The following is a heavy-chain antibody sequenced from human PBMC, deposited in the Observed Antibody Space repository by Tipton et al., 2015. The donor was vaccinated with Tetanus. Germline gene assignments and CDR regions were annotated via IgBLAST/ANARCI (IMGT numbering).Heavy chain of an antibody. Sequence: LRLSCTVPRGPISSYYWSWIRQPAGKGLEWIGHISNGNPDYSPSLKNRVTLSVDLSKNEFSLKLRSVTAADTGVYYCARGITDGYNRRCDYWGQGTLVAVSP. CDR2: ISNGNP. V-gene: IGHV4-4*07. D-gene: IGHD5-24*01. J-gene: IGHJ4*02. CDR1: RGPISSYY. CDR3: ARGITDGYNRRCDY.